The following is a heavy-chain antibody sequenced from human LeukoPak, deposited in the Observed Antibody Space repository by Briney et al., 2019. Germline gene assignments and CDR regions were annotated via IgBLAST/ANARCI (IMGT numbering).Heavy chain of an antibody. CDR2: IYYIGST. Sequence: SSATLSLTCTVSGGSISGYYWSWIRQPPRKGLEWMGYIYYIGSTNYNPSLKSRVTISVDTPKNQFSLKLSSVTSADTAVYYCARHSGSSWYYLDYWGQGTLVTVSS. V-gene: IGHV4-59*08. J-gene: IGHJ4*02. CDR1: GGSISGYY. D-gene: IGHD6-13*01. CDR3: ARHSGSSWYYLDY.